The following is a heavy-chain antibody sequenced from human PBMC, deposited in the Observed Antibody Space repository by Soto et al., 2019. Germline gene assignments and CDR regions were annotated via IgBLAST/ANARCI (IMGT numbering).Heavy chain of an antibody. CDR1: GYSFTSYW. J-gene: IGHJ6*02. V-gene: IGHV5-10-1*01. Sequence: GESLKISCKGSGYSFTSYWIAWVRQMPGKGLEWMGRIDPSDSYTNYSPSFQGHVTISADNAKNSLHLQMNSLRVDDTAVFFCARGPGWEPGLSTFYAMGVWGQGTTVTVSS. CDR2: IDPSDSYT. D-gene: IGHD1-26*01. CDR3: ARGPGWEPGLSTFYAMGV.